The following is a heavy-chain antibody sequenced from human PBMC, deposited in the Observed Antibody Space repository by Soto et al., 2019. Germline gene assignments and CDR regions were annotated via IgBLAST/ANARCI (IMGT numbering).Heavy chain of an antibody. D-gene: IGHD5-12*01. CDR3: ARSGGGYDLGDY. J-gene: IGHJ4*02. Sequence: QVQLVQSGAEVKKPGASVKVSCKASGYTFIGYYIHWVRQAPGQGLEWMEWINPNSGGAKYSQKFQAWVTMTSDTSISTAYMELSRLKSDDTAVYYCARSGGGYDLGDYWGQGTLVTVSS. V-gene: IGHV1-2*04. CDR1: GYTFIGYY. CDR2: INPNSGGA.